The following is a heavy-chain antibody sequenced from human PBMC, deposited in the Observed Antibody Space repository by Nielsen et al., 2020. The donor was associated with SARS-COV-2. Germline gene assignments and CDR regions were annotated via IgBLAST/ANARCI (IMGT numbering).Heavy chain of an antibody. J-gene: IGHJ4*02. CDR1: GFTFDDYA. CDR3: AKVPSGDSSGY. V-gene: IGHV3-9*01. D-gene: IGHD3-22*01. Sequence: GGSLRLSCAASGFTFDDYAMHWVRQAPGKGLEWVSGISWNSGSIGYADSVKGRFTISRDNAKNSLYLQMNSLRAEDTALYYCAKVPSGDSSGYWGRGTLVTVSS. CDR2: ISWNSGSI.